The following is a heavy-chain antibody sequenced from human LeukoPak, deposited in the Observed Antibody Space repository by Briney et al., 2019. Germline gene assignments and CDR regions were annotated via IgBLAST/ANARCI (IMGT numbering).Heavy chain of an antibody. Sequence: AGSLRLSCATSGFTFTTYSMNWVRQAPGKGLEWVSYISSGSSTIYYVDSAKGRFTISRDNAKNSLYLQMNSLRAEDTAVYYCASLRGATDNWGQGTLVTVSS. CDR2: ISSGSSTI. D-gene: IGHD1-26*01. CDR3: ASLRGATDN. V-gene: IGHV3-48*04. CDR1: GFTFTTYS. J-gene: IGHJ4*02.